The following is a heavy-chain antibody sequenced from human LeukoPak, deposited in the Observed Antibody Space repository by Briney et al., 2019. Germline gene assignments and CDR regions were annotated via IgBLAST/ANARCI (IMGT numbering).Heavy chain of an antibody. J-gene: IGHJ4*02. CDR3: ARDSSSSTFDY. V-gene: IGHV3-7*01. Sequence: GGSLRLSCAASGFTFSSYWMSWVRQAPGKGLEWVANIKQDGSENYYVDSVKGRFTISRDNAKNSLYLQMHSLRAEDTAVYYCARDSSSSTFDYWGQGTLVTVSS. D-gene: IGHD6-6*01. CDR2: IKQDGSEN. CDR1: GFTFSSYW.